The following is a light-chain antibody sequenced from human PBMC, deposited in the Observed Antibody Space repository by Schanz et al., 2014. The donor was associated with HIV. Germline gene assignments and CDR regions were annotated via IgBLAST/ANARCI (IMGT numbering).Light chain of an antibody. J-gene: IGKJ1*01. Sequence: DIQMTQSPSPLSASVGDRVTITCRASQDIRDALGWYQQKPGRAPKRLIYGASNLQSGVPSRFSARGSETEFTLTINSLQPDDYAPYYCLQYHAYPWTFGQGTNVDVK. CDR3: LQYHAYPWT. CDR2: GAS. CDR1: QDIRDA. V-gene: IGKV1-17*01.